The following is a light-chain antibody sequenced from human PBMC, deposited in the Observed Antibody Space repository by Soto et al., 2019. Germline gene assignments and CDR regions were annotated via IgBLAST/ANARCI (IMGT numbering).Light chain of an antibody. CDR1: SGHGNYV. CDR2: VKSDGSH. Sequence: QLVLTQSPSASASLGASVKLTCTLSSGHGNYVIAWHQQQPEKGPRFLMKVKSDGSHNKGDGIPDRFSGSSSGAERYLAISSVQSEDEADYFCQTWDTGIVVFGGGTKLTVL. V-gene: IGLV4-69*01. CDR3: QTWDTGIVV. J-gene: IGLJ2*01.